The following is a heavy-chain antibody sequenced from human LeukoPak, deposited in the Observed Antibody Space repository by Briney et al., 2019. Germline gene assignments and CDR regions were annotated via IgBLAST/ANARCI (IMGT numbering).Heavy chain of an antibody. CDR3: ARGITIFGVVTLDY. CDR2: MNPNSGNT. J-gene: IGHJ4*02. V-gene: IGHV1-8*01. CDR1: GYTFTNYD. D-gene: IGHD3-3*01. Sequence: GASVKVSCKASGYTFTNYDISWVRQATGQGLEWMGWMNPNSGNTGYAQKFQGRVTMTRNTSISTAYMELSSLRSEDAAVYYCARGITIFGVVTLDYWGQGTLVTVSS.